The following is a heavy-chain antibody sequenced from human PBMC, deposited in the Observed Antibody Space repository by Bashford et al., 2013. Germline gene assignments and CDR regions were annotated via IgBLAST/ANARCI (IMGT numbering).Heavy chain of an antibody. J-gene: IGHJ3*02. CDR1: GYTFTDYY. D-gene: IGHD3-22*01. V-gene: IGHV1-2*02. Sequence: ASVKVSCKASGYTFTDYYMHWVRQAPGQGLECMGWINPKSGGTYYAQKFRGRVTMTRDTSISTVYMEMSRLTSDDTAVYFCAREAGYYDSIGTGPQTEKDAFDIWGQGTMVTVSS. CDR3: AREAGYYDSIGTGPQTEKDAFDI. CDR2: INPKSGGT.